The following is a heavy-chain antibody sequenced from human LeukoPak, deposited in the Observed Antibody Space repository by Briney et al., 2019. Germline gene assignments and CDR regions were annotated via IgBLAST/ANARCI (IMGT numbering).Heavy chain of an antibody. Sequence: AASVKVSCKASGGTFSSYAISWVRQAPGQGLEWMGGIIPIFGTANYAQKFQGRVTITADKSTSTAYMELSSPRSEDTAVYYCARGPQWLPQGQYFQHWGQGTLVTVSS. J-gene: IGHJ1*01. CDR2: IIPIFGTA. V-gene: IGHV1-69*06. D-gene: IGHD6-19*01. CDR1: GGTFSSYA. CDR3: ARGPQWLPQGQYFQH.